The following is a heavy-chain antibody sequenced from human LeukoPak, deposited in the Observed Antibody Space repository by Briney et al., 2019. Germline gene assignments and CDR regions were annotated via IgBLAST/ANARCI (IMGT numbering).Heavy chain of an antibody. V-gene: IGHV3-30*02. CDR1: GFTFSSYG. Sequence: GGSLRLSCAASGFTFSSYGMHWVRQAPGKGLEWVAFIRYDGSNKYYADSVKGRFTISRDNSKNTLYLQMNSLRAEDTAVYYCASNRYYYGSGRVFGAFDIWGQGTMATVSS. CDR2: IRYDGSNK. J-gene: IGHJ3*02. CDR3: ASNRYYYGSGRVFGAFDI. D-gene: IGHD3-10*01.